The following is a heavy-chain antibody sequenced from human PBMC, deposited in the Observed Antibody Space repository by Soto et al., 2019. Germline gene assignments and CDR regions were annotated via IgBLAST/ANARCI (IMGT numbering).Heavy chain of an antibody. CDR2: IVVGSGNT. Sequence: GASVKVSCKASGFTFTSSAMQCVRQARGQRLEWIGWIVVGSGNTNYAQKFQERVTITRDMSTSTAYMELSSLRSEDTAVYYCAAVSSQTYYYGAGGMDVWGQGTTVTVSS. CDR1: GFTFTSSA. CDR3: AAVSSQTYYYGAGGMDV. D-gene: IGHD3-10*01. J-gene: IGHJ6*02. V-gene: IGHV1-58*02.